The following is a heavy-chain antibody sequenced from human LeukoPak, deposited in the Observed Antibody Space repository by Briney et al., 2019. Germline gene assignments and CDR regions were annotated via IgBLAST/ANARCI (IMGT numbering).Heavy chain of an antibody. J-gene: IGHJ4*02. CDR3: ARVGSSSFRDFDY. Sequence: PSETLSLTCTVSGGSISTYYWSWIRQPPGKGLEWIGYIYYTGTTKYNPSLKSRVTISVDTSKNQFSLKLSSVTAADTAVYYCARVGSSSFRDFDYWGQGTLVTVSS. V-gene: IGHV4-59*12. CDR1: GGSISTYY. CDR2: IYYTGTT. D-gene: IGHD6-13*01.